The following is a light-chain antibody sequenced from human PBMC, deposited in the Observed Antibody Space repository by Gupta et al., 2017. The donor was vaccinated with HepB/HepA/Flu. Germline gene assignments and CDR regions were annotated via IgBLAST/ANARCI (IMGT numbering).Light chain of an antibody. J-gene: IGKJ2*01. CDR3: RQGLQAPRT. V-gene: IGKV2-28*01. Sequence: DTVMTQSTLSLPVTPGEPASSSCRSSQILLHTNGYNYLDWYLQNPGQSPQLLIYLGSNWSSGVPDRFSGSGSVTDFTLKISRVEAEDVGVYYCRQGLQAPRTFGQGTKLEIK. CDR1: QILLHTNGYNY. CDR2: LGS.